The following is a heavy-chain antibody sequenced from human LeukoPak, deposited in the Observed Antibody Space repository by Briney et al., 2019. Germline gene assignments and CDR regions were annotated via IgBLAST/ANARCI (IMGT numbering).Heavy chain of an antibody. V-gene: IGHV3-33*01. J-gene: IGHJ4*02. D-gene: IGHD3-22*01. CDR1: GFTFSSYG. Sequence: GGSLTLSCAASGFTFSSYGMQWARQAPGKGLAWEAVILSDGSKEFYIYSVKGRFTMSRDNSKNLLYLQMNSLRADDTAVYYCVRDDDRPDNGLDYCGQGTLLTVSS. CDR2: ILSDGSKE. CDR3: VRDDDRPDNGLDY.